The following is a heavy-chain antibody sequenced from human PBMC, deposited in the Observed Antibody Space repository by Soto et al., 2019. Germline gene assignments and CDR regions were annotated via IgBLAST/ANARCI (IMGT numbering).Heavy chain of an antibody. D-gene: IGHD1-1*01. V-gene: IGHV4-34*01. CDR2: INHSGST. Sequence: QVRLQQWGAGLLKPSETLSLTCAVYGASFSDSYWNWIRQSPGKGLEWIGEINHSGSTIYNTSLESRVTISLDTSRKQFTLKMRSATAADTAVYYCAREVPSRYFDLWGRGTPVTVSS. CDR1: GASFSDSY. J-gene: IGHJ2*01. CDR3: AREVPSRYFDL.